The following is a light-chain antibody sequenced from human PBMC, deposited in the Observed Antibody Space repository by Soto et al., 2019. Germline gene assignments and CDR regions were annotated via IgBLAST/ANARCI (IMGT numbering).Light chain of an antibody. CDR1: QSVSSN. CDR2: GAS. V-gene: IGKV3-15*01. Sequence: EIVMTQSPATLSVSPGERATLSCRASQSVSSNLAWYQQKPGQAPRLLIYGASTRATVIPARFSGSGSGTEFTLTISSLQSEDFAVYYCQQYGTFGQGTKVEIK. J-gene: IGKJ1*01. CDR3: QQYGT.